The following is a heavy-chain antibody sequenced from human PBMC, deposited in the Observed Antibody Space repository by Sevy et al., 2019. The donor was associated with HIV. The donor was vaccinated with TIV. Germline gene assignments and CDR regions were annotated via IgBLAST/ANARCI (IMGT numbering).Heavy chain of an antibody. D-gene: IGHD2-21*01. J-gene: IGHJ4*02. CDR2: IKQDGSEK. CDR3: AKEHIGCDY. V-gene: IGHV3-7*03. Sequence: GGSLRLSCAASGFTFSNYWMSWVRQAPGKGLEWVANIKQDGSEKYYGDSVKGRFTISRDNSKNTVEVQMNSLIGEDTALYYCAKEHIGCDYWGQGILVTVSS. CDR1: GFTFSNYW.